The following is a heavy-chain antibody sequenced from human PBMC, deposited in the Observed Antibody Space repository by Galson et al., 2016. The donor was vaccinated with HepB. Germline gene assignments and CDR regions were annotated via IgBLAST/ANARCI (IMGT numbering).Heavy chain of an antibody. CDR1: GFTFNNYD. D-gene: IGHD2/OR15-2a*01. Sequence: SLRLSCAASGFTFNNYDMNWIRQAPGKGLEWLSYISSSSGVTHYADSVKGRLTISRDNAKSVLYLQMSSLSKEDTPLYYCAILTRGRDGFDVWGQGTMVTGSS. CDR2: ISSSSGVT. V-gene: IGHV3-48*02. J-gene: IGHJ3*01. CDR3: AILTRGRDGFDV.